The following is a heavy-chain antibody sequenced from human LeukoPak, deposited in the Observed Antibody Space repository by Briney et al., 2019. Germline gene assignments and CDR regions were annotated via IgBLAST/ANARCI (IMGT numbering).Heavy chain of an antibody. J-gene: IGHJ4*02. CDR1: GGSFSGYY. CDR3: ARVLSGGNTEYFDY. D-gene: IGHD4-23*01. Sequence: SETLSLTCAVYGGSFSGYYWSWIRQTPEKGLEWSGEINHSGSTNYSPSLKSRVTLSVDTSKNQFSLKLSSVTAADTAVYFCARVLSGGNTEYFDYWGQGTLVTVSS. CDR2: INHSGST. V-gene: IGHV4-34*01.